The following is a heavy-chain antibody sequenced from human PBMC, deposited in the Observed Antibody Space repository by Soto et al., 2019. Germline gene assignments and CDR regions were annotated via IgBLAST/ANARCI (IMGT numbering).Heavy chain of an antibody. CDR3: AGGRGYSYGNLDY. D-gene: IGHD5-18*01. J-gene: IGHJ4*02. Sequence: PSETLSLTCNVSGGSIYTYYWNWIRQSPGKGLEWIGYISDGGSTNYNPSLKSRVTISVDTSKNQFSLKLSSVTAADTAVYYCAGGRGYSYGNLDYWGQGTLVTVSS. CDR2: ISDGGST. CDR1: GGSIYTYY. V-gene: IGHV4-59*01.